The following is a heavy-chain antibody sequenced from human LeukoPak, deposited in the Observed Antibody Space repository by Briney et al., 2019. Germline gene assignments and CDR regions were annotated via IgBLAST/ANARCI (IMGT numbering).Heavy chain of an antibody. CDR3: ASKAAEMYGMDV. D-gene: IGHD6-13*01. V-gene: IGHV3-66*01. Sequence: GGSLRLSCAASGFTFSDYYMSWIRQAPGKGLEWVSVLYSGGNTYYADSVKGRFTISRDNSKNTLYLQMNSLRAEDTAVYYCASKAAEMYGMDVWGQGTTVTVSS. CDR1: GFTFSDYY. CDR2: LYSGGNT. J-gene: IGHJ6*02.